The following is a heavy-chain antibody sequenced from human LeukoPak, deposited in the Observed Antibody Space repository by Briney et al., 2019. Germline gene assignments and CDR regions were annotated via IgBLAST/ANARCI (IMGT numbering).Heavy chain of an antibody. V-gene: IGHV4-31*03. CDR3: ARVTPYGSGTPDY. D-gene: IGHD3-10*01. J-gene: IGHJ4*02. CDR2: IYYSGST. Sequence: SETLSLTCTVSGGSISSGDYYWSWIRQHPGTGLEWIGYIYYSGSTYYNPSLKSRVTISVDTSKNQFSLKLSSVTAADTAVYYCARVTPYGSGTPDYWGQGTLVTVSS. CDR1: GGSISSGDYY.